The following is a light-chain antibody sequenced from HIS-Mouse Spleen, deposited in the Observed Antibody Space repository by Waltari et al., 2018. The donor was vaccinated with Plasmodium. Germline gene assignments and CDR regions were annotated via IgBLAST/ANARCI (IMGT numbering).Light chain of an antibody. CDR1: QSVSSY. J-gene: IGKJ5*01. CDR3: QQRSNWPIT. V-gene: IGKV3-11*01. CDR2: DAS. Sequence: EIVLTQSPATLSLSPGESAPLPCRASQSVSSYLAWYQQKPGQAPRLLIYDASNRATGIPARFSGSGSGTDFTLTISSLEPEDFAVYYCQQRSNWPITFGQGTRLEIK.